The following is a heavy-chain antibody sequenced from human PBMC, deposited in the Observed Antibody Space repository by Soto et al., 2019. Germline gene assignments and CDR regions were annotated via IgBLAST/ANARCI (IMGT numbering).Heavy chain of an antibody. V-gene: IGHV1-46*02. CDR3: ARGGHIAVVTASFDY. CDR2: ILPSGGGS. D-gene: IGHD2-21*02. J-gene: IGHJ4*02. CDR1: GYTLNTYY. Sequence: QVQLVQSGAEVKKPGASVKVSCKPSGYTLNTYYLHWVRQAPGQGLEWMGIILPSGGGSTYAQKFLGRVTMTRDTSTSTVFMELSSLRSADTAVYYCARGGHIAVVTASFDYWGQGTLVTVSS.